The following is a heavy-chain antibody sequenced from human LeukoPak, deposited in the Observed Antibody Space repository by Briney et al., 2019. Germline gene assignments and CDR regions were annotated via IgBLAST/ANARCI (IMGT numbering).Heavy chain of an antibody. CDR1: GYTFTSYY. CDR2: MNPNSGNT. V-gene: IGHV1-8*02. D-gene: IGHD6-13*01. CDR3: ARTYSSSWPYYYYYMDV. J-gene: IGHJ6*03. Sequence: ASVKVSCKASGYTFTSYYMHWVRQATGQGLEGMGWMNPNSGNTGYAQKFQGRVTMTRNTSISTAYMELSSLRSEDTAVYYCARTYSSSWPYYYYYMDVWGKGTTVTISS.